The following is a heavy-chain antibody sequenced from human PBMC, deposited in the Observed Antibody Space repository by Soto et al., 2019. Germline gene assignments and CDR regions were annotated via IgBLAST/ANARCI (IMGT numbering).Heavy chain of an antibody. Sequence: EVQLVESGGGLVEPGGSLTLSCTTSGFSFDNAWMTWVRQAPGKGLEWVGRMKSKTDGGTTDYASPVEGRFTISRDDSKNILYLHMNSLKIDDTAMYYCTTDLPWSYGALGYWGQGTLVIVCS. CDR3: TTDLPWSYGALGY. V-gene: IGHV3-15*01. CDR2: MKSKTDGGTT. J-gene: IGHJ4*02. CDR1: GFSFDNAW. D-gene: IGHD1-26*01.